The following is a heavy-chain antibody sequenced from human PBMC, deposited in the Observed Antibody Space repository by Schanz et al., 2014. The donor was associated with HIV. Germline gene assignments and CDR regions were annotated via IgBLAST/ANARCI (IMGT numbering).Heavy chain of an antibody. J-gene: IGHJ4*02. CDR1: GFIFSNYG. CDR2: SSHDGRDK. Sequence: QVHLVESGGGVVQPGRSLRLSCVGSGFIFSNYGIHWVRQAPGKGLEWVAVSSHDGRDKFYGDSVKGRFTISRDTFKNTVYMQMNSLRSEDTAVYYCATASESIFGVEGLDFWGQGTLVIVSS. D-gene: IGHD3-3*01. V-gene: IGHV3-30*03. CDR3: ATASESIFGVEGLDF.